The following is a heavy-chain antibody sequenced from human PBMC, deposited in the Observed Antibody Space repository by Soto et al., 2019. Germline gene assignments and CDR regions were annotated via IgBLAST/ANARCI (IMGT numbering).Heavy chain of an antibody. CDR3: ARDLRSRFDSPRTFQH. Sequence: QVQLVKSGAEVKKPGASVKVSCKASGYTFTSYGISWVRQAPGQGLEWMGWISAYNGNTNYAQKLQGRVTMTTDTSTSTAYMELRSLRSDDTAVYYCARDLRSRFDSPRTFQHWGQGTLVTVSS. CDR2: ISAYNGNT. V-gene: IGHV1-18*04. CDR1: GYTFTSYG. D-gene: IGHD4-17*01. J-gene: IGHJ1*01.